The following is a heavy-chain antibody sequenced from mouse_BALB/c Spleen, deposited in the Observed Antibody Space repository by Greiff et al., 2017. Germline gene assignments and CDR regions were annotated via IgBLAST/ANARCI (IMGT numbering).Heavy chain of an antibody. J-gene: IGHJ4*01. Sequence: EVNVVESGGGLVQPGGSRKLSCAASGFTFSSFGMHWVRQAPEKGLEWVAYISSGSSTIYYADTVKGRFTISRDNPKNTLFLQMTSLRSEDTAMYYCAKSGGYDLYYYAMDYWGQGTSVTVSS. CDR2: ISSGSSTI. CDR3: AKSGGYDLYYYAMDY. D-gene: IGHD2-2*01. V-gene: IGHV5-17*02. CDR1: GFTFSSFG.